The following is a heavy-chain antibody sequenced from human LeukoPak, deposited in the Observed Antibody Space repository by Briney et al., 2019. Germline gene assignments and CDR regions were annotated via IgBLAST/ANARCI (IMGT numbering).Heavy chain of an antibody. CDR3: ARHTRGLGATINFYGMDA. CDR2: IYYSGST. J-gene: IGHJ6*02. D-gene: IGHD1-26*01. Sequence: SETLSLTCTVSGGSFSSNYWSWIRQPPGKGLEWIGYIYYSGSTNYNPSLKSRVTISVDTSKNQFSLKLSSVTAADTAVYYCARHTRGLGATINFYGMDASGQGNPVTVSS. CDR1: GGSFSSNY. V-gene: IGHV4-59*08.